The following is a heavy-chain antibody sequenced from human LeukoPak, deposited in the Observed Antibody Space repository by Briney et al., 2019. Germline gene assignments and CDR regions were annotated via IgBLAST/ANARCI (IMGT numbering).Heavy chain of an antibody. CDR3: ATDLIAAAIDY. CDR2: FDPEDGET. Sequence: ASVKVSCKASGYTFTGYYMHWVRQAPGKGLEWMGGFDPEDGETIYAQKFQGRVTMTEDTSTDTAYMELSSLRSEDTAVYYCATDLIAAAIDYWGQGTLVTVSS. V-gene: IGHV1-24*01. J-gene: IGHJ4*02. D-gene: IGHD6-13*01. CDR1: GYTFTGYY.